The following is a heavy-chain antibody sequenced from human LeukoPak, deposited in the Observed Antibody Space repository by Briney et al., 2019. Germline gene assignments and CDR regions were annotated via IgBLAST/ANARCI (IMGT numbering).Heavy chain of an antibody. J-gene: IGHJ6*03. Sequence: SETLSLTCAVSGGSISSSNWWSWVRQPPGKGLEWIGEIYHSGSTNYNPSLKSRVTISVDKSKNQFSLKLSSVTAADTAVYYCARVGHYYYYYMDVWGKGTTVTVSS. CDR1: GGSISSSNW. CDR3: ARVGHYYYYYMDV. CDR2: IYHSGST. V-gene: IGHV4-4*02.